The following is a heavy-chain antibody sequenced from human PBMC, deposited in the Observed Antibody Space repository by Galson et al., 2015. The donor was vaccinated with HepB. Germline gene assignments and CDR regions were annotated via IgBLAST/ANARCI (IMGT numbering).Heavy chain of an antibody. V-gene: IGHV3-30-3*01. J-gene: IGHJ4*02. CDR1: GFTFSSYA. CDR3: ARDMLPSYRDGYMEY. CDR2: ISYDGSNK. D-gene: IGHD5-24*01. Sequence: LRLSCAASGFTFSSYAMHWVRQAPGKGLEWVAVISYDGSNKYYADSVKGRFTISRDNSKNTLYLQMNSLRAEDTAVYYCARDMLPSYRDGYMEYWGQGTLVTVSS.